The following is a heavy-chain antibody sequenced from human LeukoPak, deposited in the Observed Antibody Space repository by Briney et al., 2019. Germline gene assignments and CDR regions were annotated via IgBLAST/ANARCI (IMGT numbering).Heavy chain of an antibody. CDR3: ARLYYGSGNLYDYYYMDV. V-gene: IGHV1-2*02. J-gene: IGHJ6*03. Sequence: ASVKVSCKASGYTFTGYYMHWVRQAPGQGLEWMGWINPNSGGTNYAQKFQGRVTMTRDTSISTVYMELSRLRSDDTAVYYCARLYYGSGNLYDYYYMDVWGKGTTVTVSS. D-gene: IGHD3-10*01. CDR2: INPNSGGT. CDR1: GYTFTGYY.